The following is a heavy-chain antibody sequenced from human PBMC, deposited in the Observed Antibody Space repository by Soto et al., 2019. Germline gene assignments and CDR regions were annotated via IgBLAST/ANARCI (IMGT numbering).Heavy chain of an antibody. J-gene: IGHJ4*02. CDR1: GSSISSGDFY. CDR2: IYYSGAT. CDR3: AREEQSTAMDGFDY. V-gene: IGHV4-30-4*01. D-gene: IGHD5-18*01. Sequence: SETLSLTCTVSGSSISSGDFYWSWFRQPPGKGLEWIGFIYYSGATYYNPSLKSRLTISVDTSRNQFSLRLSSVTAADTAVYYCAREEQSTAMDGFDYSGQGTPVTGSS.